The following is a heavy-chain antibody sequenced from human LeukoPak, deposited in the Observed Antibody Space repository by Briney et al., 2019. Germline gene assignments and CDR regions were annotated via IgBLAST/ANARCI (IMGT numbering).Heavy chain of an antibody. CDR1: GGSISGYY. J-gene: IGHJ4*02. CDR3: ARRADYFDY. V-gene: IGHV4-59*08. CDR2: IYYSGSA. Sequence: PSETLSLTFTVSGGSISGYYWSWIRQPPGKGLEWIGYIYYSGSANYNPSLHSRATISLDTSKNHFSLKLNSVTAADTAVYYCARRADYFDYWGQGTLVTVSS.